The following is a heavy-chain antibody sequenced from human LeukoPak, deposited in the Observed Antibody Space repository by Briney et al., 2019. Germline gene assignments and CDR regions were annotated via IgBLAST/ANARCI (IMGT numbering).Heavy chain of an antibody. J-gene: IGHJ3*02. CDR2: ISYDGSNK. CDR1: GFTFSSYA. V-gene: IGHV3-30*04. CDR3: ARSGEYSSGWLDAFDI. D-gene: IGHD6-19*01. Sequence: GRSLRLSCAASGFTFSSYAMHWVRQAPGKGLEWVAVISYDGSNKYYADSVKGRFTISRDNSKNTLYLQMNSLRAEDTAVYYCARSGEYSSGWLDAFDIWGQGTMVTVSS.